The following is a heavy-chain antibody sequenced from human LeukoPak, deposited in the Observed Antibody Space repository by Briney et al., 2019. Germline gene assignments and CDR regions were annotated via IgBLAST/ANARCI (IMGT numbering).Heavy chain of an antibody. CDR3: AGNGRSSRSSFFS. V-gene: IGHV3-23*01. J-gene: IGHJ4*02. CDR2: FTSSEST. D-gene: IGHD1-26*01. Sequence: PGGSLRLSCAASGFTFGSYAMSWVRQAPGKGLEWVSGFTSSESTYYADSVKGRFTMSRDNSNNMLYLQMNSLRAEDTAVYYCAGNGRSSRSSFFSWGQGTLVTVSS. CDR1: GFTFGSYA.